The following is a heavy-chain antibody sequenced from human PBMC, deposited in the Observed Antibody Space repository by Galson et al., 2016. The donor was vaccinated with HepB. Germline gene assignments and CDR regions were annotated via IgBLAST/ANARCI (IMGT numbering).Heavy chain of an antibody. V-gene: IGHV3-23*01. CDR2: ISGSAGST. D-gene: IGHD5/OR15-5a*01. J-gene: IGHJ4*02. CDR3: AKDPRLSTISTPDYFDY. Sequence: SLRLSCAASGFTFSTYGMGWVRQAPGKGLEWVSTISGSAGSTYYADSVKGRFTISRDNSKNTLYLQMTTLSAEGTAIYYCAKDPRLSTISTPDYFDYWGQGTLVTVSS. CDR1: GFTFSTYG.